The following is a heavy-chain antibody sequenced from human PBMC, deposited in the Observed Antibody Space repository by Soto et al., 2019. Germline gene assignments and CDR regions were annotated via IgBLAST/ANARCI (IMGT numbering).Heavy chain of an antibody. CDR1: GFTVSSNY. V-gene: IGHV3-53*01. CDR3: ASPSIAAHAGGYHYGMDV. J-gene: IGHJ6*02. D-gene: IGHD6-13*01. CDR2: IYSGGST. Sequence: GGSLRLSCAASGFTVSSNYMSWVRQAPGKGLEWVSVIYSGGSTYYADSVKGRFTISRDNSKNTLYLQMNSLRAEDTAVYYCASPSIAAHAGGYHYGMDVWGQGTTVTVSS.